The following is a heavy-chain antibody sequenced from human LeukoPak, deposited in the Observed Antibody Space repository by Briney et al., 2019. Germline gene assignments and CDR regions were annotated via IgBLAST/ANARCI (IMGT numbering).Heavy chain of an antibody. Sequence: SVKVSCKASGGTFISYAISWVRQAPGQGLEWMGRIISILGIANYAQKFQGRVTITADKSTSTAYMELSSLRSEDTAVYYCAREYGAGRGDWFDPWGQGTLVTVSS. CDR2: IISILGIA. V-gene: IGHV1-69*04. CDR1: GGTFISYA. J-gene: IGHJ5*02. D-gene: IGHD3-10*01. CDR3: AREYGAGRGDWFDP.